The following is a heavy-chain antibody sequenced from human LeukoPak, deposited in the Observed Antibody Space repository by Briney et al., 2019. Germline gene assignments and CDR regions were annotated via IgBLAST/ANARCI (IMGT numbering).Heavy chain of an antibody. CDR3: ARGSGVVNYYYMDV. CDR1: GFTFSSYS. D-gene: IGHD3-10*01. Sequence: PGRSLRLSCAASGFTFSSYSMNWVRQAPGKGLEWVSSISSSSSYIYYADSVKGRFTISRDNAKNSLYLQMNSLRAEDTAVYYCARGSGVVNYYYMDVWGKGTTVTVSS. V-gene: IGHV3-21*01. J-gene: IGHJ6*03. CDR2: ISSSSSYI.